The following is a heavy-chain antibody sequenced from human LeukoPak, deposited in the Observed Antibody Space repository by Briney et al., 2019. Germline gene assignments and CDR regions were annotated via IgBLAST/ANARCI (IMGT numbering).Heavy chain of an antibody. CDR1: GLTFGRYA. Sequence: GGSLRLSCAGSGLTFGRYAMRWIRQVPGKGLEGVSAISGWGGDIFYTVSVKGRYPISRDNSKTTLYLQMNSLRAGDTAVYYCAKDRFGSGSPNWFGPWGQGTLVTVSS. CDR2: ISGWGGDI. V-gene: IGHV3-23*01. D-gene: IGHD3-10*01. CDR3: AKDRFGSGSPNWFGP. J-gene: IGHJ5*02.